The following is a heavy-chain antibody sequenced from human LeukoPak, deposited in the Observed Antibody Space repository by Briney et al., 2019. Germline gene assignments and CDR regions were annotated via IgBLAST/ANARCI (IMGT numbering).Heavy chain of an antibody. D-gene: IGHD3-22*01. CDR2: ISSSSSYI. CDR3: ARDYSSGYYSRPFDY. J-gene: IGHJ4*02. CDR1: GFTFSSYS. Sequence: GGSLRLSCAASGFTFSSYSMNWVRQAPGKGLEWVSSISSSSSYIYYADSVKGRFTISRDNAKNSLYLQMNSLRAEDPAVYYCARDYSSGYYSRPFDYWGQGTLVTVSS. V-gene: IGHV3-21*01.